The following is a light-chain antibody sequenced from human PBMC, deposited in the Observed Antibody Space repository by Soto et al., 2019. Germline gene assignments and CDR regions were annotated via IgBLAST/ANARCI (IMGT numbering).Light chain of an antibody. J-gene: IGKJ4*01. Sequence: IVRTDCRCALALSLVESGTINCKSSHIFLYSSNNKNYLSWYQQKPGQPPKLLIYWASTRESGVPDRFSGSGSGIDFTLTISSLQAEDLAVHYCHQYYSPPLTFGAGTKVDIK. CDR1: HIFLYSSNNKNY. CDR2: WAS. CDR3: HQYYSPPLT. V-gene: IGKV4-1*01.